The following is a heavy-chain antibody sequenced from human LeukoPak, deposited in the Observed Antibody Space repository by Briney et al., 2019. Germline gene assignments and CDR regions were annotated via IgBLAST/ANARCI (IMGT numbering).Heavy chain of an antibody. CDR2: MNPNSGNT. Sequence: ASVKVSCKASGYTFTSYGISWVRQATGQGLEWMGWMNPNSGNTGYAQKFQGRVTMTRNTSISTAYMELSSLRSEDTAVYYCARGSSHTVGDFDYWGQGTLVTVSS. CDR3: ARGSSHTVGDFDY. CDR1: GYTFTSYG. V-gene: IGHV1-8*02. J-gene: IGHJ4*02. D-gene: IGHD3-10*01.